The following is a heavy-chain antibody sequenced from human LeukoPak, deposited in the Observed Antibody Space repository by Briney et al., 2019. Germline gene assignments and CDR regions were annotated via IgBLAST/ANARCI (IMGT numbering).Heavy chain of an antibody. CDR2: ISGSGSST. J-gene: IGHJ4*02. CDR3: ARDLMGIAYRGAFYY. CDR1: GFTFSSYG. V-gene: IGHV3-23*01. D-gene: IGHD6-13*01. Sequence: GGSLRLSCAASGFTFSSYGTSWVRQAPGKGLEWVSAISGSGSSTYYADSVKGRFTISRDNSKNTLYLQMNSLRAEDTAVYYCARDLMGIAYRGAFYYWGQGTLVTVSS.